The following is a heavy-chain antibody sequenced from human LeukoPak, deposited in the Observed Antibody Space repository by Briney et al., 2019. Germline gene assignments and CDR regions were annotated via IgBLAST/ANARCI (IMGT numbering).Heavy chain of an antibody. CDR3: ARDQGLTAPPPYGLDV. CDR1: GGTFSSSA. CDR2: IIPALNIT. Sequence: ASVTVSFKTSGGTFSSSAITWVRQAPGQGLEWMGRIIPALNITSYAQKFQGRVTITADTSTSTAYTELSSLRSEETAVYYCARDQGLTAPPPYGLDVRGQGTTVTGSS. V-gene: IGHV1-69*04. J-gene: IGHJ6*02. D-gene: IGHD5-18*01.